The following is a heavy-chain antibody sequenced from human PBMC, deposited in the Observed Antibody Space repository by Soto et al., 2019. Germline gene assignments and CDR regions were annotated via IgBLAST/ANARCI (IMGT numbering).Heavy chain of an antibody. Sequence: EVQLVESGGGLVQPGGSLRLSCAASGFTFSSYEMNWVRQAPGKGLEWVSYISSSGSTIYYADSVKGRFTISRDNAKNSRYLQMNSLRAEDTAVYYCARAPAPREHYDFWSGYYVNWFDPWGQGTLVTVSS. D-gene: IGHD3-3*01. CDR1: GFTFSSYE. J-gene: IGHJ5*02. CDR2: ISSSGSTI. CDR3: ARAPAPREHYDFWSGYYVNWFDP. V-gene: IGHV3-48*03.